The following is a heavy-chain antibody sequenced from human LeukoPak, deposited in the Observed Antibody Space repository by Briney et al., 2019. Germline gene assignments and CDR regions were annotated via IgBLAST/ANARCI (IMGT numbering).Heavy chain of an antibody. CDR2: IYYSGST. CDR1: GGSISSYY. Sequence: PSETLSLTCTVSGGSISSYYWSWIRQPPGKGLEWIGYIYYSGSTYYNPSLKSRVTISVDTSKNQFSLKLSSVTAADTAVYYCARTGTVLRAFDIWGQGTMVTVSS. J-gene: IGHJ3*02. CDR3: ARTGTVLRAFDI. D-gene: IGHD1-1*01. V-gene: IGHV4-59*01.